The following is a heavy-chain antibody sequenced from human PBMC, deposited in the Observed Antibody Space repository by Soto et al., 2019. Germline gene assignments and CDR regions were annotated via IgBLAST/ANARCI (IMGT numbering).Heavy chain of an antibody. J-gene: IGHJ4*02. CDR2: ISGGGNDA. CDR3: ARSLFLASTDTEPFDY. CDR1: GFTFSSYA. D-gene: IGHD3-3*02. Sequence: EVQLLESGGGLVQPGGSLVLSCAASGFTFSSYAMTWVRQARGKALEWVSSISGGGNDAYYADSVKGRFTISRDNSNNTLYLQMTSLRADDTAVYYCARSLFLASTDTEPFDYWGQGTLVTVSS. V-gene: IGHV3-23*01.